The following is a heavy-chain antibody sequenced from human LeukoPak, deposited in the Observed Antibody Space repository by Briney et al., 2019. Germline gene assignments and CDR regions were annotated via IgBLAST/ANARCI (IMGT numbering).Heavy chain of an antibody. CDR1: GFTFSSYG. CDR2: IWYDGSNK. D-gene: IGHD5-18*01. V-gene: IGHV3-33*06. CDR3: AKAQKQLWFSELAFDI. Sequence: PGGSLRLSCAASGFTFSSYGMHWVRQAPGKGLEWVAVIWYDGSNKYYADSVKGRFTISRDNSKNTLYLQMNSLRAEDTAVYYCAKAQKQLWFSELAFDIWGQGTMVTVSS. J-gene: IGHJ3*02.